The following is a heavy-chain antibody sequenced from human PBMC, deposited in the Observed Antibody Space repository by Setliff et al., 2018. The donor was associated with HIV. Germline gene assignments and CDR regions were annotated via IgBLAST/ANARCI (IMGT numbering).Heavy chain of an antibody. CDR2: INHSGST. V-gene: IGHV4-34*01. Sequence: SETLSLTCAVYGGSFSGFYWNWIRQPPGKGLEWIGEINHSGSTNYNPSLKSRVTISVDTSKNQFSLKLSSVTAADTAVYYCARVRYSSGWYSHAFDIWGQGTMVTVSS. CDR3: ARVRYSSGWYSHAFDI. J-gene: IGHJ3*02. CDR1: GGSFSGFY. D-gene: IGHD6-19*01.